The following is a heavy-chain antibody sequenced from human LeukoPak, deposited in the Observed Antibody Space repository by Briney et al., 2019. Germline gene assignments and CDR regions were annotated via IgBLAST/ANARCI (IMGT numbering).Heavy chain of an antibody. CDR3: ARSLHLGFDY. D-gene: IGHD5/OR15-5a*01. Sequence: SETLSLTCTVSGGSISSSSYYWGWIRQPPGKGLEWIGSIYYSGSTYYNPSLKSRVTISVDTSKNQFSLKLSSVTAADTAVYYCARSLHLGFDYWGQGTLVTVSS. CDR2: IYYSGST. V-gene: IGHV4-39*07. J-gene: IGHJ4*02. CDR1: GGSISSSSYY.